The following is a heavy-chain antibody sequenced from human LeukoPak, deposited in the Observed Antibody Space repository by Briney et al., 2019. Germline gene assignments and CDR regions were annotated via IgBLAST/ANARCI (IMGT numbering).Heavy chain of an antibody. J-gene: IGHJ4*02. CDR3: ARETRNYYGSGSYRY. CDR1: GGSFSGYY. D-gene: IGHD3-10*01. Sequence: SETLSLTCAVYGGSFSGYYWSWIRQPPGKGLEWIGEINHSGSTNYNPSLKSRVTISVDTSKNQFSLKLSSVTAADTAVYYCARETRNYYGSGSYRYWGQGTLVTVSS. V-gene: IGHV4-34*01. CDR2: INHSGST.